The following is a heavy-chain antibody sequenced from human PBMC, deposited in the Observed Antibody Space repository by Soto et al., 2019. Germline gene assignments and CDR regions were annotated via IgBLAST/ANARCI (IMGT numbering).Heavy chain of an antibody. CDR2: ISDDGNTK. V-gene: IGHV3-30-3*01. D-gene: IGHD3-22*01. CDR3: ASSYFYDSGGYYPFNN. Sequence: GGSLRLSCAASGFSFGTYAMYWVRQAPGRGLEWVAVISDDGNTKYYADYVKGRFTISRDNSRNTLYLQIYSLRTEDAAVYYWASSYFYDSGGYYPFNNWAQGTLFTVSS. J-gene: IGHJ4*02. CDR1: GFSFGTYA.